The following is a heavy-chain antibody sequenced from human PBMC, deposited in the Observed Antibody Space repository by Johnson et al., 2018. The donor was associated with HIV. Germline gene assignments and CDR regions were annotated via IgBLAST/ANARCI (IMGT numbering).Heavy chain of an antibody. J-gene: IGHJ3*02. Sequence: VQLVESGGGLVQPGRSLRLSCAASGFTFDDYAMHWVRQAPGKGLEWVSGISWNRGSIGYADSVKGRFTMSRDNAKKSLYLQMNSLRAEDTAVYYCAREEGTDILTRGDAFDIWGQGTMVTVSS. D-gene: IGHD3-9*01. CDR2: ISWNRGSI. V-gene: IGHV3-9*01. CDR1: GFTFDDYA. CDR3: AREEGTDILTRGDAFDI.